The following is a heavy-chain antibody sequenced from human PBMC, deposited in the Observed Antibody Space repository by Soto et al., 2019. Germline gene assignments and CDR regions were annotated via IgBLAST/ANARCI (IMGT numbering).Heavy chain of an antibody. J-gene: IGHJ3*02. Sequence: QVQLVQSGAEVKKPGASVKVSCKASGYTFTSYAMHLVRQAPGQRLEWMGWINAGNGNTKYSQKFQGRVTITRDTSASTAYMELSSLRSEDTAVYYCARDVNLGIAVAGDAFDIWGQGTMVTVSS. CDR3: ARDVNLGIAVAGDAFDI. V-gene: IGHV1-3*01. D-gene: IGHD6-19*01. CDR1: GYTFTSYA. CDR2: INAGNGNT.